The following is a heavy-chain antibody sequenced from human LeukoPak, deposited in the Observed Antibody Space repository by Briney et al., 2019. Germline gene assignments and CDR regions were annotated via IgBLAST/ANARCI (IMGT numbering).Heavy chain of an antibody. CDR3: ARGGPGYCSGGSCYDY. J-gene: IGHJ4*02. V-gene: IGHV4-31*03. CDR1: GGSISSGGYY. D-gene: IGHD2-15*01. Sequence: PSQTLSLTCTVSGGSISSGGYYWSWIRQHPGRGLEWIWYIYYSGSTYYNPSLKSRVTISVDTSKNQFSLKLSSVTAADTAVYYCARGGPGYCSGGSCYDYWGQGTLVTVSS. CDR2: IYYSGST.